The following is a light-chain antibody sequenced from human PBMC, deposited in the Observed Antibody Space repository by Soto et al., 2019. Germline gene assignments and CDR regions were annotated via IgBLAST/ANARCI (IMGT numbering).Light chain of an antibody. CDR2: AAS. V-gene: IGKV1-12*01. CDR3: QQPNSFPLT. CDR1: QAISSR. J-gene: IGKJ4*01. Sequence: DVQMTQSPSSVSASLGDRVTITCRASQAISSRLAWYQQKPVKAPKLLIYAASSLQSGVPSRFNGSGSGQDVTLTIISQQPEDFATYSCQQPNSFPLTFGGGTMVEIK.